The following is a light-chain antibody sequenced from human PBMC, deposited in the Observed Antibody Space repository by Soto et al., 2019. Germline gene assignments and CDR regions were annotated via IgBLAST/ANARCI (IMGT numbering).Light chain of an antibody. J-gene: IGLJ1*01. CDR3: CSYAGSYTYV. Sequence: QSVLTQPCSVSGSPGQSVTISCTGTSSDVGGYNYVSWYQQHPGKAHKLMIYDVSKRPSGVPDRFSGSKSGNTASLTISGLQAEDEADYYCCSYAGSYTYVFGTGTKVTVL. CDR2: DVS. CDR1: SSDVGGYNY. V-gene: IGLV2-11*01.